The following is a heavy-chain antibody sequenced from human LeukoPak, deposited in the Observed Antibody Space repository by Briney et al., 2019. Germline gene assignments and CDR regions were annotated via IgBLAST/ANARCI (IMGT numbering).Heavy chain of an antibody. J-gene: IGHJ4*02. D-gene: IGHD6-13*01. V-gene: IGHV3-21*06. CDR1: GFTFSGYA. CDR3: ARVSRVAYSSSWYLDY. CDR2: IFRRNSYT. Sequence: GGSLRLSCAASGFTFSGYAVSWVRQAPGKGLEWVSSIFRRNSYTYYSDSVTRRFTISRDDAKNSLYLQINSLRADDTAMYYCARVSRVAYSSSWYLDYWGQGTLVTVSS.